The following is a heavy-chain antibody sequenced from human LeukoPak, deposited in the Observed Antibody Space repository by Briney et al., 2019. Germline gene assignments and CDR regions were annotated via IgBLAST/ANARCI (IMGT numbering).Heavy chain of an antibody. CDR1: GYTFTVYY. CDR3: ASDGGYYFLIY. CDR2: INHNSGGI. V-gene: IGHV1-2*02. D-gene: IGHD3-22*01. J-gene: IGHJ4*02. Sequence: ASVKVSCKASGYTFTVYYMHWVRQAPGQGLEWMGWINHNSGGINYAKKYQGRVTKTRDTSISTDYMKLSKVRSDDTAVYYCASDGGYYFLIYWGQGTLVTVSS.